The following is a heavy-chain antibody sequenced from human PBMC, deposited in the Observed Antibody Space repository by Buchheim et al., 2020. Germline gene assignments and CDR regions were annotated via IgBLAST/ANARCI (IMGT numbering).Heavy chain of an antibody. CDR2: IYPGNSNT. J-gene: IGHJ3*02. D-gene: IGHD2-8*01. Sequence: EVQLVQSGAEVKKPGESLKISCKASGYTFTSYWIGWVRQMPGKGLEWMGIIYPGNSNTRDSPSLQGQVTTSADKSTHTAFPQWSSLKTSDTAMYYCARRVYAAAFDIWGQGT. CDR1: GYTFTSYW. CDR3: ARRVYAAAFDI. V-gene: IGHV5-51*01.